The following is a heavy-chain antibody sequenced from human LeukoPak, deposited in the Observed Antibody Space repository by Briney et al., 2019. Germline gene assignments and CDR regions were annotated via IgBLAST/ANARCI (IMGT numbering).Heavy chain of an antibody. CDR3: ARHGGSGWYEVYY. V-gene: IGHV4-59*08. Sequence: SETLSLACTVSGGSMSSYYWSWIRQPPGKGLEWIGYIYYSGSTNYNPSLKSRVTISVDTSMTQFSLKLSSVTAADTAVYYCARHGGSGWYEVYYWGQGTLVTVSS. J-gene: IGHJ4*02. CDR2: IYYSGST. D-gene: IGHD6-19*01. CDR1: GGSMSSYY.